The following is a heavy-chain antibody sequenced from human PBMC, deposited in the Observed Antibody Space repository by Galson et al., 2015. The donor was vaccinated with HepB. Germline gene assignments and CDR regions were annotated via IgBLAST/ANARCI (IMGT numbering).Heavy chain of an antibody. CDR2: IYWNGDK. V-gene: IGHV2-5*01. J-gene: IGHJ3*02. CDR1: GFSLSSSGVG. D-gene: IGHD1-20*01. Sequence: PALVKPTQTLTLTCTFSGFSLSSSGVGVGWIRQPPGRALEWLSLIYWNGDKRYSPSLKGRLSITKDTSKSQVVLTMTNMDPVDTGTYFCAHSVYLATRWDPFDIWGQGALVTVSS. CDR3: AHSVYLATRWDPFDI.